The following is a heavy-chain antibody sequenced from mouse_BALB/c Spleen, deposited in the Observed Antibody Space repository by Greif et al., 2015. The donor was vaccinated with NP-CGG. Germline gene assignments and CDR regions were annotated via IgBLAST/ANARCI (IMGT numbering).Heavy chain of an antibody. Sequence: VQLQQSGPELVRPGASVKVSCKASGYSFTDYNMYWMKQSHGKSLEWIGYIDPYNGGTSYNQKFKGKASLTVDKSSSPAFVHLHTVTSEVSAVYYCAVMIATSFYAMDYWGQGTSVTVSS. J-gene: IGHJ4*01. CDR1: GYSFTDYN. CDR2: IDPYNGGT. V-gene: IGHV1S135*01. CDR3: AVMIATSFYAMDY. D-gene: IGHD2-4*01.